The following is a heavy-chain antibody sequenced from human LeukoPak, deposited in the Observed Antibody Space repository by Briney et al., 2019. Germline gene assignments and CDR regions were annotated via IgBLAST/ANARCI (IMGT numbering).Heavy chain of an antibody. Sequence: PSETLSLTCSVSGGSINNRDYYWGWIRQPPGKGLEWIGSIYHSGKTYYNPSLKSRVTISIDTSKNQFSLKLSSVTAADTAVYYCARSPDSDRLDYWGQGTLVTVSS. CDR3: ARSPDSDRLDY. J-gene: IGHJ4*02. D-gene: IGHD3-22*01. CDR2: IYHSGKT. CDR1: GGSINNRDYY. V-gene: IGHV4-39*07.